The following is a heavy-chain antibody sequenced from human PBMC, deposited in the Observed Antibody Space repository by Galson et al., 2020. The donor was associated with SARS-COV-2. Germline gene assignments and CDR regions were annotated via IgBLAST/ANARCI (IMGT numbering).Heavy chain of an antibody. Sequence: TSETLSLTCSVSGGSISSSNYYWGWIRQPPGKGLEWIGSFYYRGTTYYNPSLKSRVTISVDTSKNQFSLTLSSVTAAHTALYYCARHGAGEYLNSPRAYCFDYWGQGTLVTVSS. CDR1: GGSISSSNYY. V-gene: IGHV4-39*01. D-gene: IGHD7-27*01. CDR2: FYYRGTT. J-gene: IGHJ4*02. CDR3: ARHGAGEYLNSPRAYCFDY.